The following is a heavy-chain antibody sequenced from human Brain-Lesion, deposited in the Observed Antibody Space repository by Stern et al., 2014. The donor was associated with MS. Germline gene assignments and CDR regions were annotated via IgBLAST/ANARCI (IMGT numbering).Heavy chain of an antibody. D-gene: IGHD3-22*01. V-gene: IGHV1-2*04. J-gene: IGHJ4*02. CDR2: INPKSGGT. CDR3: ATYYYDSTGYNDF. Sequence: VQLEESGAEVKKPGASVKVSCKASGYTFTGYYMHWGRQAPGQGLEWMGGINPKSGGTNYAQKFQGWVTMTRDTSINTAYMELSRLRSDDTAVYYCATYYYDSTGYNDFWGQGTLVTVSS. CDR1: GYTFTGYY.